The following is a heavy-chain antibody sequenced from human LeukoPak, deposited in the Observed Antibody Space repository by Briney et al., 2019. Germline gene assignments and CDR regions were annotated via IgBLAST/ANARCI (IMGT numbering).Heavy chain of an antibody. D-gene: IGHD2-2*01. Sequence: PGGSLRLSCAASGFTFSSYAMSWVRQAPGKGLEWVAVIWYDGSNKYYADSVKGRFTISRDNSKNTLYLQMNSLRAEDTAVYYCARDPLVSVVVPAPLYYYGMDVWGQGTTVTVSS. CDR1: GFTFSSYA. V-gene: IGHV3-33*08. CDR3: ARDPLVSVVVPAPLYYYGMDV. CDR2: IWYDGSNK. J-gene: IGHJ6*02.